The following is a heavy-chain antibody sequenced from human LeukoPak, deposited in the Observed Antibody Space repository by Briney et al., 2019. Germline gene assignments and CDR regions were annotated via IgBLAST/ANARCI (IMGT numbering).Heavy chain of an antibody. CDR1: GFTFNNYW. V-gene: IGHV3-74*01. CDR3: ARYCNGDTCDGALDL. CDR2: IDSDASRT. Sequence: GGSLRLSCAASGFTFNNYWIHWVRQVPGKDWVWFSRIDSDASRTNYADSVKGRFTISRDNVKNMVYLQMSSLTVEDTAVYYCARYCNGDTCDGALDLWGQGTLVTVSS. J-gene: IGHJ3*01. D-gene: IGHD2-15*01.